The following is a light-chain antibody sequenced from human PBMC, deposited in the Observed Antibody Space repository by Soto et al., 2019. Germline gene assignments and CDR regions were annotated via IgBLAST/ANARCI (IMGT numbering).Light chain of an antibody. Sequence: EIVLTQSPCTLSLSPGERATLSCRASQSVSNNYLAWYQQKPGQTPRLLIYGASNRATGFPARFSGSGSGTEFNLTISSLQSEDFGVYYCQQYNNWPRATFGGGTKVDIK. CDR2: GAS. V-gene: IGKV3-15*01. CDR3: QQYNNWPRAT. J-gene: IGKJ4*01. CDR1: QSVSNN.